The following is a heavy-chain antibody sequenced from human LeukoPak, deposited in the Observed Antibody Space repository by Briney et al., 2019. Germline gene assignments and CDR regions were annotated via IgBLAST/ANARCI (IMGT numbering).Heavy chain of an antibody. Sequence: GGSLRLSCAASGFTFSSYGMHWVRQAPGKGLEWVAVISYDGSNKYYADSVKGRFTISRDNSKNTLYLQMNSLRAEDTAVYYCAKVGGHYYDSSGYHHAYWGQGTLVTVSS. J-gene: IGHJ4*02. CDR1: GFTFSSYG. V-gene: IGHV3-30*18. D-gene: IGHD3-22*01. CDR3: AKVGGHYYDSSGYHHAY. CDR2: ISYDGSNK.